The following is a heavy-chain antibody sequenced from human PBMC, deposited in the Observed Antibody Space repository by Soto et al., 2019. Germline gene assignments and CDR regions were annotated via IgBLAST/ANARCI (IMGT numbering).Heavy chain of an antibody. V-gene: IGHV3-30*18. CDR1: GFTFSSYG. Sequence: QVQLVESGGGVVQPGRSLRLSCAASGFTFSSYGMHWVRQAPGKGLEWVAVISYDGSNKYYADSVKGRFTISRDNSKNTLYLQMNSLRAEDTAVYYCAKDPLRGYSYGSIDYWGQGTLVTVSS. J-gene: IGHJ4*02. D-gene: IGHD5-18*01. CDR3: AKDPLRGYSYGSIDY. CDR2: ISYDGSNK.